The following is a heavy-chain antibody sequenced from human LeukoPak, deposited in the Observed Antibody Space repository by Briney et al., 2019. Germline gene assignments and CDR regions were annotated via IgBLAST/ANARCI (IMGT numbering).Heavy chain of an antibody. V-gene: IGHV3-21*01. J-gene: IGHJ6*03. D-gene: IGHD6-13*01. CDR3: ARVSRGIAAPMDV. Sequence: SVNGRFTISKDNAKNSLFLQMNSLRAEDTAVYYCARVSRGIAAPMDVWGKGTTVTVSS.